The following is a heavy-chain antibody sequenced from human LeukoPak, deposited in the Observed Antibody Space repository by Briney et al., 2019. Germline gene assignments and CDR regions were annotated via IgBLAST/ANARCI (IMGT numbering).Heavy chain of an antibody. CDR3: ARDTAGLGYCSSTSCPWDYGMDV. CDR1: GGSISSGGYY. Sequence: TLSLTFTVSGGSISSGGYYWSWIRQHPGKGLEWIGYIYYSGSTYYNPSLKSRVTISVDTSKNQFSLKLSSVTAADTAVYYCARDTAGLGYCSSTSCPWDYGMDVWGQGTTVTVSS. D-gene: IGHD2-2*01. J-gene: IGHJ6*02. V-gene: IGHV4-31*03. CDR2: IYYSGST.